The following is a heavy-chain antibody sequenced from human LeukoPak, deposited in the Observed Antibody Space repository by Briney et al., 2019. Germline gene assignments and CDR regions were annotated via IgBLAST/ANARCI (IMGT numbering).Heavy chain of an antibody. V-gene: IGHV3-23*01. CDR2: ITGSGHTT. CDR3: AKAIRNLGWYFDL. Sequence: PGGSLTLSCAASGFTFSSYAMSRVRQAPGKGLEWVSGITGSGHTTYYADSVKGRFTISRDNSKNTLYVQMNSLRAEDTAVYYCAKAIRNLGWYFDLWGRGTLVTVSS. CDR1: GFTFSSYA. D-gene: IGHD3-3*01. J-gene: IGHJ2*01.